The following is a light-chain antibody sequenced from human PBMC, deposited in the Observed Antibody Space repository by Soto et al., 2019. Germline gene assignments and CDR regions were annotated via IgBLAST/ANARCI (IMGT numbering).Light chain of an antibody. V-gene: IGKV3-20*01. CDR1: QTVANDY. CDR3: QQYGSSPRT. Sequence: EVVLTYSPGTLSLSRWERATLSCRASQTVANDYLAWYQQKPGQAPRLLIHGASSRATGIPDRFSGSGSGTDFTLTISRLEPEDFAVHYCQQYGSSPRTFGQETRLEI. CDR2: GAS. J-gene: IGKJ5*01.